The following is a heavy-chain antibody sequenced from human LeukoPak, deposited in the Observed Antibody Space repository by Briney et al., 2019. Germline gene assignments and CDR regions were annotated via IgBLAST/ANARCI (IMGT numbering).Heavy chain of an antibody. CDR3: ARASHGSNSEFDY. D-gene: IGHD4-23*01. Sequence: KPSETLSLTCTVSGGSISGYYWTWIRQPPGKGLEWIGFISYRRSTNYNPSLKSRVTISLDTSRNQFSLKLSSVTAADTAVYYCARASHGSNSEFDYWGLGTLVTVSS. CDR2: ISYRRST. CDR1: GGSISGYY. V-gene: IGHV4-59*01. J-gene: IGHJ4*02.